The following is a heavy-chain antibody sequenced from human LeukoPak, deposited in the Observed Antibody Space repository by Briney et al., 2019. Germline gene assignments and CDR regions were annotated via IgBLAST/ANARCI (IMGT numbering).Heavy chain of an antibody. CDR3: ARGVPAAISNWYFDL. Sequence: GGSLRLSCAASGFTFSSYGVHWVRQAPGKGLEWVAVISHDGSNKYYADSVKGRFTISRDNAKDSLYLQMSSLRAEDTAVYYCARGVPAAISNWYFDLWGRGTLVTVSS. J-gene: IGHJ2*01. D-gene: IGHD2-2*01. CDR1: GFTFSSYG. V-gene: IGHV3-30*03. CDR2: ISHDGSNK.